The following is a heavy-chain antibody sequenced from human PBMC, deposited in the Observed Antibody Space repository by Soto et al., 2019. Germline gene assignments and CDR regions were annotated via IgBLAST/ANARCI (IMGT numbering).Heavy chain of an antibody. Sequence: QLQLQESGPGLVKPSETLSLTCTVSGGSISSSSYYWGWIRQPPGKGLEWIGSIYYSGSTYYNPSLKSRVPISVDTSKHQFSLKLSSVTAADTAVYYCASPGPDIVLMVYAIPGEYFQHWGQGTLVTVSS. V-gene: IGHV4-39*01. CDR2: IYYSGST. CDR3: ASPGPDIVLMVYAIPGEYFQH. D-gene: IGHD2-8*01. CDR1: GGSISSSSYY. J-gene: IGHJ1*01.